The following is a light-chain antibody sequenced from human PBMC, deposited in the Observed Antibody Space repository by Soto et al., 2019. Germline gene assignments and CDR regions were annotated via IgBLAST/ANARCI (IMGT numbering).Light chain of an antibody. Sequence: QSALTQPRSVSGSPGQSVTISCTGTSSDFGDYNYVSWYQHHPGKGPKLMIYDVNKRPSGVPDRFSGSKSGNTASLTISGLQADDEADYFCCSYAGSYTLYVFGSGTKVTVL. V-gene: IGLV2-11*01. CDR3: CSYAGSYTLYV. CDR2: DVN. J-gene: IGLJ1*01. CDR1: SSDFGDYNY.